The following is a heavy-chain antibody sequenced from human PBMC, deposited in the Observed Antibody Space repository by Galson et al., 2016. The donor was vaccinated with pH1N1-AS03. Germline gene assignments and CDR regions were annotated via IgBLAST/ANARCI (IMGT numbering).Heavy chain of an antibody. CDR1: GFTVRNYN. Sequence: SLRLSCAASGFTVRNYNLNWVRQAPGKGLEWISYITGGSDTIFYADSVRGRFTISRDNAKNSVFLQMNSLRPDDTAAYYCARGYCTGGSCYGQFDHWGQGTLVTVSS. J-gene: IGHJ4*02. CDR2: ITGGSDTI. V-gene: IGHV3-48*01. CDR3: ARGYCTGGSCYGQFDH. D-gene: IGHD2-15*01.